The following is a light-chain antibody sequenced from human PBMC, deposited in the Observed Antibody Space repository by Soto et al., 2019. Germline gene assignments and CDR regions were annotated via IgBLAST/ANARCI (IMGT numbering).Light chain of an antibody. V-gene: IGKV3-20*01. Sequence: EIFFTQSPGTLSLSPGERATLSCSASQSVSSSYLAWYQQKPGQAPRLLIYGASSRATGIPDRFSGSGSGTDFTLTISRLEPEDFAVYYCQQYGSSLLTFGGGTKVDIK. CDR3: QQYGSSLLT. J-gene: IGKJ4*01. CDR2: GAS. CDR1: QSVSSSY.